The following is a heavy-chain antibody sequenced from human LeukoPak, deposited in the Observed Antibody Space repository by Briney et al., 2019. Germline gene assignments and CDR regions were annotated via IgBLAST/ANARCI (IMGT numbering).Heavy chain of an antibody. V-gene: IGHV3-48*03. CDR3: AKTQGMATIAAFDY. CDR2: ISSSGSTI. J-gene: IGHJ4*02. D-gene: IGHD5-24*01. CDR1: GFTFSSYE. Sequence: GGSLRLSCAASGFTFSSYEMNWVRQAPGKGLEWVSYISSSGSTIYYADSVKGRFTISRDNAKNSLYLQMKSLRAEDTAIYYCAKTQGMATIAAFDYWGQGTLVTVSS.